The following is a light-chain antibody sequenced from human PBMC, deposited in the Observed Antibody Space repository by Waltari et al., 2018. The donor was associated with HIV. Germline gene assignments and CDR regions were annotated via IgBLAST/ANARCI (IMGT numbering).Light chain of an antibody. CDR3: QVWESSSDHVV. CDR1: KIGSTS. J-gene: IGLJ2*01. V-gene: IGLV3-21*02. Sequence: SYVLTQSPSVSVALGQTASIACGGNKIGSTSVHWYQQKPGQAPALVIYDDRDRPSGIPEQFSGSNSGHTATLSIGRVEAGDEADYYCQVWESSSDHVVIGGGTKLTV. CDR2: DDR.